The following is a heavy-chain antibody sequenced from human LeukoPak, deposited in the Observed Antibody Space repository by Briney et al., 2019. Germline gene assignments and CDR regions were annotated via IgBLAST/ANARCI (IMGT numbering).Heavy chain of an antibody. CDR3: ARGGYSIDY. CDR2: IHTSGST. Sequence: SETLSLTCAVYGGSFSGYYWSWIRQPAGKGLEWIGRIHTSGSTNYNPSLKSRVTMSIDTSKNQFSLKLSSVTAADTAVYYCARGGYSIDYWGQGTLVTVSS. D-gene: IGHD1-26*01. V-gene: IGHV4-59*10. J-gene: IGHJ4*02. CDR1: GGSFSGYY.